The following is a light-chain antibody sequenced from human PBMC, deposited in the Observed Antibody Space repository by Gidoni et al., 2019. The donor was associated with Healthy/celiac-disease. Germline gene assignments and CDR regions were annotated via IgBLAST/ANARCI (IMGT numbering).Light chain of an antibody. Sequence: AFRMTQSPSSFSASTGDRVTITCRASQGISSYLAWYQQKPGKAPKLLIYAASTLQSGVPSRFSGSGSGTDFTLTISCLQSEDFATYYCQQYYSYPLTFGGGTEVEIK. CDR1: QGISSY. CDR2: AAS. V-gene: IGKV1-8*01. J-gene: IGKJ4*02. CDR3: QQYYSYPLT.